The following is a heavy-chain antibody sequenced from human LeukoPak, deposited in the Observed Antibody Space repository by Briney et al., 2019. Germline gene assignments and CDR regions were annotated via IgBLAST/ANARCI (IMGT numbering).Heavy chain of an antibody. V-gene: IGHV3-7*01. D-gene: IGHD3-10*01. CDR2: IKQDGSEK. CDR1: GFTFSSYW. J-gene: IGHJ4*02. Sequence: PGGALRLSCAASGFTFSSYWMSWVRQAPGKGLEWVANIKQDGSEKYYVESVKGRFTISRDNAKNSMYLQMNSLRAEDTAVYYCASFDYYGSGSYYKGGSDYWGQGTLVTVSS. CDR3: ASFDYYGSGSYYKGGSDY.